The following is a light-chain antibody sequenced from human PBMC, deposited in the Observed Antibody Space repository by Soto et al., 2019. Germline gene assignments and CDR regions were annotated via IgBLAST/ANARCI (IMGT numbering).Light chain of an antibody. CDR2: RNN. J-gene: IGLJ2*01. V-gene: IGLV1-47*01. CDR3: APWDDSLRDVV. Sequence: QPVLTQPPSASGTPGQRVTISCSGSSSNIGSNYVYWYQQLPGTAPKLLIYRNNQRPSGVPDRFSGSKSGTSASLAISGLRSEDEADYYCAPWDDSLRDVVFGGGTKLTVL. CDR1: SSNIGSNY.